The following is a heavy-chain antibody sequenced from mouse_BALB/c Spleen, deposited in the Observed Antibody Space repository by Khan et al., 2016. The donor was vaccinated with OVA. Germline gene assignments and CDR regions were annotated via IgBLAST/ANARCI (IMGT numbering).Heavy chain of an antibody. CDR1: GFTFSGFG. J-gene: IGHJ1*01. CDR2: VSSGSRTI. Sequence: EVELVESGGGLVQPGGSRKLSSAASGFTFSGFGMHWVRQAPKKGLEWVAYVSSGSRTIYSVDTVKGRFTISRDNAKNTLFLQMTSLRSEDTAMYYCARSGGNFHWYFDVWGAGTSVTVSA. CDR3: ARSGGNFHWYFDV. V-gene: IGHV5-17*02. D-gene: IGHD2-1*01.